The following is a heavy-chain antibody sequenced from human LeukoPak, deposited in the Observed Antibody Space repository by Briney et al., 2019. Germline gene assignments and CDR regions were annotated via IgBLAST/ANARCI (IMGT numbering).Heavy chain of an antibody. Sequence: SGTLSLTCAVSGGSISSSNWWSWARQPPGKGLEWIGEIYHSGSTNYNPSLKSRVTISVDKSKNQFSLKLSSVTAADTAVYYCARVDPLYSGNYFDYWGQGTLVTVSS. CDR2: IYHSGST. CDR1: GGSISSSNW. CDR3: ARVDPLYSGNYFDY. J-gene: IGHJ4*02. V-gene: IGHV4-4*02. D-gene: IGHD4-23*01.